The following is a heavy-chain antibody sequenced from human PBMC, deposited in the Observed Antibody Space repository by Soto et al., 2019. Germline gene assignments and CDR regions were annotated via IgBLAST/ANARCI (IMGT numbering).Heavy chain of an antibody. Sequence: SVKVSCKASGGTFSSYAISWVRQAPGQGLEWMGGIIPIFGTANYAQKFQGRVTITADESTSTAYMELSSLRSGDTAVYYCARHAYDFWSGHPNPRYYYGMDVWGQGTTVTVSS. CDR2: IIPIFGTA. D-gene: IGHD3-3*01. J-gene: IGHJ6*02. CDR1: GGTFSSYA. CDR3: ARHAYDFWSGHPNPRYYYGMDV. V-gene: IGHV1-69*13.